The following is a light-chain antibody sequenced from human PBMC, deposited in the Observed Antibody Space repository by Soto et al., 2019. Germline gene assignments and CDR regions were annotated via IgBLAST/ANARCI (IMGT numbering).Light chain of an antibody. Sequence: ESVLTQSPGTLSLSPGERATLSCRASQTVIKNYLAWYQRTPGQAPRLLVYGASNRATGIPDRFSGGGSGTDFTLTITRLEPEDSALYYCQKYETSPYTFGQGTKLEIK. CDR2: GAS. J-gene: IGKJ2*01. CDR1: QTVIKNY. V-gene: IGKV3-20*01. CDR3: QKYETSPYT.